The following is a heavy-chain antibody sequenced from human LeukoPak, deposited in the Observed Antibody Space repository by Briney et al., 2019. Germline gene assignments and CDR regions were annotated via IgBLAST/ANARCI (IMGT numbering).Heavy chain of an antibody. D-gene: IGHD2-2*01. Sequence: PGGSLRLSCAASGITFSSYGMHWVRQAPGKGLEWVAFIRYDGSNKYYADSVKGRFTISRDNSKNTLYLQMNSLRAEDTAVYYCARVDGTSLLIDYWGQGTLVTVSS. J-gene: IGHJ4*02. CDR2: IRYDGSNK. CDR3: ARVDGTSLLIDY. CDR1: GITFSSYG. V-gene: IGHV3-30*02.